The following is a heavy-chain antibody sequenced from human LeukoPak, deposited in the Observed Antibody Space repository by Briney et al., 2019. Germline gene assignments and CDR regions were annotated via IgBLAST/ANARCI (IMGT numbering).Heavy chain of an antibody. V-gene: IGHV4-39*07. CDR3: VTANQRSTYYFDY. Sequence: SETLSLTCTVSGGSISSSSYYWGWIRQPPGKGLECIGSIYYSGSTTYNPSLKSRVTISVDTSTNQFSLKLSSVTAADTAVYYCVTANQRSTYYFDYWGQGTLVTVSS. J-gene: IGHJ4*02. CDR1: GGSISSSSYY. CDR2: IYYSGST. D-gene: IGHD1-20*01.